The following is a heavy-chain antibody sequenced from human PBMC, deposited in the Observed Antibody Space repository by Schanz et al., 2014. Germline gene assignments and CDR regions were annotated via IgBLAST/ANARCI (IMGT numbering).Heavy chain of an antibody. CDR1: GGSISTSNHY. V-gene: IGHV4-39*01. CDR3: ARQNLGYCSSTDCKNWFDP. CDR2: IYYSGNT. D-gene: IGHD2-2*01. Sequence: QLQLQESGPGLVKPLETLSLTCTVSGGSISTSNHYWGWIRQPPGKGLEWIGSIYYSGNTYYNPPPRRGVPIPVDRPKTQFSLNLSSVTAADTAVYYCARQNLGYCSSTDCKNWFDPWGQGTLVTVSS. J-gene: IGHJ5*02.